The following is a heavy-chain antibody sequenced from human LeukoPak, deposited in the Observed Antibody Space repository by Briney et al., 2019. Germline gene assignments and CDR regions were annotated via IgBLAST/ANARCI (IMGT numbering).Heavy chain of an antibody. CDR1: GFTFTNHG. D-gene: IGHD6-19*01. Sequence: PGGSLRLSCAASGFTFTNHGMSWVRQALGKGLEWVSAITGSGDRTYYADSVKGRFTISRDNAKNSLYLQMNSLRVGDTAVYYCATTLRGWSPPQTSYYSYYMDVWGKGTTVTISS. V-gene: IGHV3-23*01. J-gene: IGHJ6*03. CDR3: ATTLRGWSPPQTSYYSYYMDV. CDR2: ITGSGDRT.